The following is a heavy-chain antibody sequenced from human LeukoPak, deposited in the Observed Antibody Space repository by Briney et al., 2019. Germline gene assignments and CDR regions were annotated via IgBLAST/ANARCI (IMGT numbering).Heavy chain of an antibody. CDR3: SSIAAAGKEYDY. CDR1: GFTFSSYS. V-gene: IGHV3-48*04. CDR2: ISSSSSTI. J-gene: IGHJ4*02. D-gene: IGHD6-13*01. Sequence: GGSLRLSCAASGFTFSSYSMNWVRQAPGKGLEWVSYISSSSSTIYYADSVKGRFTISRGNAKNSLYLQMNSLRAEDTAVYYCSSIAAAGKEYDYWGQGTLVTVSS.